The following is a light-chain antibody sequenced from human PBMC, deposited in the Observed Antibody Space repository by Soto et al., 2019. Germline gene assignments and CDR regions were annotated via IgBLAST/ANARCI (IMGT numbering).Light chain of an antibody. CDR3: IQLYNFSWP. J-gene: IGKJ1*01. CDR1: QGIRND. CDR2: AAS. Sequence: AIQMTQSPSSLSASVGDRVTISCRASQGIRNDLAWYQQKPGRAPKLLIFAASNLQSGVPSRFSRSGSGTDFTLTISRLQPEDFATYYCIQLYNFSWPFVQGTKVDIK. V-gene: IGKV1-6*01.